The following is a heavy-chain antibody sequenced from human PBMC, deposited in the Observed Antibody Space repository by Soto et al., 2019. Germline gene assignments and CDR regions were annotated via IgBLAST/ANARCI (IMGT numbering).Heavy chain of an antibody. Sequence: ASETLSLTCTVSGVSISSGDYYWSWIRQPPGKGLEWIGYIYYSGSTYYNPSLKSRVTISVDTSKNQFSLKLSSVTAADTAVYYCARGFKVLERRKNWFDPWGQGTLVTVSS. J-gene: IGHJ5*02. D-gene: IGHD1-1*01. CDR2: IYYSGST. V-gene: IGHV4-30-4*01. CDR1: GVSISSGDYY. CDR3: ARGFKVLERRKNWFDP.